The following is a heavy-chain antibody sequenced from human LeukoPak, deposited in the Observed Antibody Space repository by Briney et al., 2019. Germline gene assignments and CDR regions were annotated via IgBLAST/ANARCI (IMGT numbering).Heavy chain of an antibody. CDR3: ATGTVGATRSFDY. Sequence: GGSLRLSCAASGFTFSSYGMHWVRQAPGKGLEWVAFIRYDGSNKYYADSVKGRFTISRDNSKNTLYLQMNSLRAEDTAVYYCATGTVGATRSFDYWGQGTLVTVSS. CDR2: IRYDGSNK. V-gene: IGHV3-30*02. D-gene: IGHD1-26*01. CDR1: GFTFSSYG. J-gene: IGHJ4*02.